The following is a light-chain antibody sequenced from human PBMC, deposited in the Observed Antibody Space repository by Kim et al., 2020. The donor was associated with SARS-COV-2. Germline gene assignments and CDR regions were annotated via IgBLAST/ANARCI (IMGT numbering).Light chain of an antibody. V-gene: IGLV3-1*01. J-gene: IGLJ2*01. CDR2: QDS. Sequence: PGQTASITFSGDKLGVRYAFWYQQKPGQSPVLVIYQDSKRPSGIAERFSGSNSGNTATLTISGTQAMDEADYYCQAWDSSTADVVFGGGTQLTVL. CDR3: QAWDSSTADVV. CDR1: KLGVRY.